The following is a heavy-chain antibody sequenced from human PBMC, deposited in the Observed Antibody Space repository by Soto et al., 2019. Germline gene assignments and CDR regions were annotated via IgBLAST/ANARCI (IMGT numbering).Heavy chain of an antibody. V-gene: IGHV3-30*04. CDR2: VSSEGGTQ. Sequence: QVQLVESGGGVVQPGRSLRLSCTASGFTFSTYAMQWVRQAPGKGLEWVAVVSSEGGTQFYADSVKGRFTISRDNSKNSLYLQMSSLTTEDAAIYYCARENYYGGNVIGSFDLWGRGTLVSVSS. J-gene: IGHJ2*01. D-gene: IGHD2-21*01. CDR1: GFTFSTYA. CDR3: ARENYYGGNVIGSFDL.